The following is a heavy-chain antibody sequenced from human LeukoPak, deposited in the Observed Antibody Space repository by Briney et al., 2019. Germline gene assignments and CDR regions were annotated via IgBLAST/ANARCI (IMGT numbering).Heavy chain of an antibody. CDR3: ARVRKDIQSMVRGQNYYYYYMDV. Sequence: SHTLSLTCAISGDSVHRKNAGWRWIWQSPSRGLEWLGMAYYKYKRYIDFAPSVRNRISINPGKSMYQFSLQLNSVTPEDTAVYYCARVRKDIQSMVRGQNYYYYYMDVWGKGTTVTISS. CDR1: GDSVHRKNAG. CDR2: AYYKYKRYI. V-gene: IGHV6-1*01. J-gene: IGHJ6*03. D-gene: IGHD3-10*01.